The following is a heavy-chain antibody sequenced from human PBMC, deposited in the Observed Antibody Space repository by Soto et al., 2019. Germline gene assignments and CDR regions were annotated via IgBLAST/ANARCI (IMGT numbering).Heavy chain of an antibody. CDR2: INHSGST. V-gene: IGHV4-34*01. CDR1: GGSFSGYY. CDR3: AKDRDFWSGYPMNH. D-gene: IGHD3-3*01. Sequence: SETLSLTCAVYGGSFSGYYWSWIRQPPGKGLEWIGEINHSGSTNYNPSLKSRVTISVDTSKNQFSLKLSSVTAADTAVYYCAKDRDFWSGYPMNHWGQGTLVTVSS. J-gene: IGHJ5*02.